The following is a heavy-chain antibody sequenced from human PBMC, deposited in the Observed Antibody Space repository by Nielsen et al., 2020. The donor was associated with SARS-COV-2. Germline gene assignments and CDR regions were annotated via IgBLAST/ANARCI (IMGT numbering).Heavy chain of an antibody. Sequence: VRQMPGKGLEWVSYISSSSSYTNYADSVKGRFTISRDNAKNSLYLQMNSLRAEDTAVYYCARGCSSTSCYEFGYYYYGMDVWGQGTTVTVSS. J-gene: IGHJ6*02. V-gene: IGHV3-11*05. CDR2: ISSSSSYT. CDR3: ARGCSSTSCYEFGYYYYGMDV. D-gene: IGHD2-2*01.